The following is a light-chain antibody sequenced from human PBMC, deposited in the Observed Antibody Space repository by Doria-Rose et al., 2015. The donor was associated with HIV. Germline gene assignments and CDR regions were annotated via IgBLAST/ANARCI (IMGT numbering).Light chain of an antibody. J-gene: IGKJ1*01. CDR1: QSFSSTY. CDR2: DGS. V-gene: IGKV3-20*01. CDR3: HQYGTSWT. Sequence: QSPGTLSLSPGERATLSCRASQSFSSTYLAWYQQKPGQAPSLLIYDGSTRATGITDRFSASGSGTDFTLTINRLEPEDFALYYCHQYGTSWTFGQGTKVDI.